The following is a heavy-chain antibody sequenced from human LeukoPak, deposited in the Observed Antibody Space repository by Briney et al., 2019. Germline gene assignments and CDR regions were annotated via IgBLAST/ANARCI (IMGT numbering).Heavy chain of an antibody. Sequence: GGSLRLSCAASGFTFSTYAMSWVRQAPGKGLEWVSAVSGSGDGSAGITYYADSVKGRFTISRDNAKNSLYLQMNSLRAEDTAVYYCASMGLNPGFDYWGQGTLVTVSS. CDR2: VSGSGDGSAGIT. D-gene: IGHD1-14*01. V-gene: IGHV3-23*01. CDR3: ASMGLNPGFDY. CDR1: GFTFSTYA. J-gene: IGHJ4*02.